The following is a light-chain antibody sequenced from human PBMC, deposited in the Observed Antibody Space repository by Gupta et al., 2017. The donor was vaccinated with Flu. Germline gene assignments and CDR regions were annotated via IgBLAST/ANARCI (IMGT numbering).Light chain of an antibody. CDR1: QSLLFTDGKTY. CDR2: DVS. J-gene: IGKJ2*01. CDR3: MQSRRRFI. V-gene: IGKV2D-29*01. Sequence: GQPASISCTSSQSLLFTDGKTYLYWYLQRQGQPPQPLIYDVSNCLARVSDRLTASGSHTDFTLPTSRVAAEDAGTHYCMQSRRRFIFGPG.